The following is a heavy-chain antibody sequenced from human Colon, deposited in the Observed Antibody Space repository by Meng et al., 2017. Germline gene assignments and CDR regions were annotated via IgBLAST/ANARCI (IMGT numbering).Heavy chain of an antibody. D-gene: IGHD5-18*01. CDR2: TYYRSKWYN. CDR3: ARDHGYSYGLPLDY. CDR1: VDSVASNTAA. V-gene: IGHV6-1*01. J-gene: IGHJ4*02. Sequence: VQLQRSGPRVVKRRQTPPLTFVISVDSVASNTAAWNWIRQSPSRGLEWLGRTYYRSKWYNEYAVSVKSRMTFNADTSKNQVSLQVNSVTPEDTAVYYCARDHGYSYGLPLDYWGQGILVTVSS.